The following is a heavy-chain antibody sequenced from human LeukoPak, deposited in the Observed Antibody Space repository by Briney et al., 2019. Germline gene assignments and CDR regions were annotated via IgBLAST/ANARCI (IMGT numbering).Heavy chain of an antibody. CDR2: IKQDGSEK. CDR1: GFTFSSYW. Sequence: GGSLSLSCAASGFTFSSYWMSWVRQAPGKGLEWVASIKQDGSEKYYVDSVKGRFTISRDNAKNSVYLQMNSLRAEDTAVYYCGRRGSTSRYVYWGQGTLVTVSP. V-gene: IGHV3-7*01. J-gene: IGHJ4*02. CDR3: GRRGSTSRYVY. D-gene: IGHD6-13*01.